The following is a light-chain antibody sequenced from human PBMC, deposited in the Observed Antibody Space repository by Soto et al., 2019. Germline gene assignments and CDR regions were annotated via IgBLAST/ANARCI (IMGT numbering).Light chain of an antibody. CDR2: DAF. CDR3: QQRSNWMYT. V-gene: IGKV3-11*01. Sequence: EIVLTQSPVTLSLSPGERATLSCRASQSVSTYLLWYQHKPGQAPRLLIFDAFRRATGIPARFSGSGYGTDFTLTITSLEPEDFAVYYCQQRSNWMYTFGQGTKLEMK. J-gene: IGKJ2*01. CDR1: QSVSTY.